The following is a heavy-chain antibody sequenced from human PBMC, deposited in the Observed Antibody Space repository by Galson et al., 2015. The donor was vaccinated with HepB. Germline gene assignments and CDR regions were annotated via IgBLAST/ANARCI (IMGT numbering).Heavy chain of an antibody. CDR3: ARQDVRDLFHLDY. D-gene: IGHD3-10*02. Sequence: QSGAEVKKPGESLKISCQGSGYIFLGYWSAWVRQMPGKGLEWMGIIHPGDSDIRYSTSFRDQVTISADKSISAAFLQWSSLKASDTAMYYCARQDVRDLFHLDYSGQGTLVAVS. CDR1: GYIFLGYW. J-gene: IGHJ4*02. V-gene: IGHV5-51*01. CDR2: IHPGDSDI.